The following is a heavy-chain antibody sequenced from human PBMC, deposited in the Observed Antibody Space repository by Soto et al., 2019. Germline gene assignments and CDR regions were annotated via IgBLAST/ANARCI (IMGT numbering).Heavy chain of an antibody. V-gene: IGHV3-23*01. CDR2: LSRGGGST. Sequence: EAQLLESGGGSVQPGGSLRLSCAASGFTFSSHGMSWIRQAPGKGLEWISGLSRGGGSTYYVDSVKGRFTSSRDNAKNTLDLIMKSLRVEDTALYYCARDGQYRTDGFDLWGQGTMVTVSS. D-gene: IGHD5-12*01. CDR1: GFTFSSHG. J-gene: IGHJ3*01. CDR3: ARDGQYRTDGFDL.